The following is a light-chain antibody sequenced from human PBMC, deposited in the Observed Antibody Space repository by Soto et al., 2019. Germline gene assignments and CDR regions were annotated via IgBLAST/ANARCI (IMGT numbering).Light chain of an antibody. CDR2: GAS. CDR3: QQYNNVRTWT. CDR1: QSVSSST. J-gene: IGKJ1*01. Sequence: PGEIAALSCNAIQSVSSSTFAWYQQKPAQAPRLLIYGASRRAPGIPERFSGSGSGTDFTLTISSLQSEDFAVYYCQQYNNVRTWTFGQGTKVDIK. V-gene: IGKV3D-15*01.